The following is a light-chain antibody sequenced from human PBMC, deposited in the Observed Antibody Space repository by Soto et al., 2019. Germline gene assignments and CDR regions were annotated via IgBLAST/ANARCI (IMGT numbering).Light chain of an antibody. CDR2: GAS. Sequence: EIVMTQSPATLSVSPWERATLSCRASQSVSSNLAWYQQKPGQAPRLLIYGASTRATGIPARFTGSVSGTEFTLTISSLQSEDFAVYYCQQYNNWPPLTVGGGTKVEIK. J-gene: IGKJ4*01. V-gene: IGKV3-15*01. CDR3: QQYNNWPPLT. CDR1: QSVSSN.